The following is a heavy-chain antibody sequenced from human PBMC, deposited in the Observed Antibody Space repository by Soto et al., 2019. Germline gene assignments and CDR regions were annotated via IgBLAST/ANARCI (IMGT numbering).Heavy chain of an antibody. J-gene: IGHJ4*02. D-gene: IGHD2-15*01. Sequence: QVQLQQWGAGLLKPSETLSLTCAVYGGSFSGYYWSWIRQPPGKGLAWIGEINHSGSTNYNPSLKSRVTISVDTSKNQFSLKLSSVTAADTAVYYCARGGYCSGGSCYSRLNFDYWGQGTLVTVSS. CDR3: ARGGYCSGGSCYSRLNFDY. CDR1: GGSFSGYY. V-gene: IGHV4-34*01. CDR2: INHSGST.